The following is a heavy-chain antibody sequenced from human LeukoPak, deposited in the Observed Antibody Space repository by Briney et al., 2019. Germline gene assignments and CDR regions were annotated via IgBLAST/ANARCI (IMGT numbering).Heavy chain of an antibody. CDR1: GDSVSSNSAA. Sequence: SQTLSLTCAISGDSVSSNSAAWNWIRQSPSRGLEWLGRTYYRSKWYNDYAVSVKSRITINPDTSKNQFSLQLNSVTPEDTAVYYCARGSGSYYGGSDAFDIWGQGTMVTVSS. CDR3: ARGSGSYYGGSDAFDI. J-gene: IGHJ3*02. CDR2: TYYRSKWYN. D-gene: IGHD1-26*01. V-gene: IGHV6-1*01.